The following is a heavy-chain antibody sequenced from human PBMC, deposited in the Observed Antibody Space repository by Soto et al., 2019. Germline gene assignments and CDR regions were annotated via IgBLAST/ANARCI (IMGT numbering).Heavy chain of an antibody. J-gene: IGHJ6*02. V-gene: IGHV3-21*06. CDR2: ITGSSSYI. CDR3: ARLVASETGYGMDV. Sequence: DVQLVESGGGLVKPGGSLRLSCAASGFIFSSHNMNWVRQAPGKGLEWVSSITGSSSYIFYADSVKGRFTISRDNAKNTVYLQANSLRAEDTGVYYCARLVASETGYGMDVWGQGTTVTVSS. CDR1: GFIFSSHN. D-gene: IGHD3-9*01.